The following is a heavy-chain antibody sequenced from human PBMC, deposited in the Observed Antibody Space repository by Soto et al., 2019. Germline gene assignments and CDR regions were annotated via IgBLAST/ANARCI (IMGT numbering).Heavy chain of an antibody. Sequence: QVQLQQWGAGLLKPSETLSLTCAVYGGSFSYYWSWIRQPPGKGLEWIGEINHSGSTNYIPSLKSRLTVSIDTSRRQFSLKLNSVTAADTAVYYCARIVATPGGGMDVWGQGTTVTVSS. J-gene: IGHJ6*02. D-gene: IGHD5-12*01. CDR1: GGSFSYY. CDR3: ARIVATPGGGMDV. V-gene: IGHV4-34*01. CDR2: INHSGST.